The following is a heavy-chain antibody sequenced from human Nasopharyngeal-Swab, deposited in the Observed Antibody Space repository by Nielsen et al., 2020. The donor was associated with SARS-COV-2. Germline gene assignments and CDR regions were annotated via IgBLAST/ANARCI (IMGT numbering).Heavy chain of an antibody. D-gene: IGHD3-3*01. CDR3: AREEITIFGVVIIRGDGDYYYGMDV. V-gene: IGHV1-2*02. CDR2: INPNSGGT. J-gene: IGHJ6*02. CDR1: GYTFTDYY. Sequence: ASVKVSCKASGYTFTDYYMHWVRQAPGQGLEWMGWINPNSGGTNYAQKFQGRVTMTRDTSISTASMELSRLSSNDTDVYYCAREEITIFGVVIIRGDGDYYYGMDVWGQGTTVTVSS.